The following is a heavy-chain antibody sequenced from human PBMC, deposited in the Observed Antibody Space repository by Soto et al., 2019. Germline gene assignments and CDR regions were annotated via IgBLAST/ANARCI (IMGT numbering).Heavy chain of an antibody. Sequence: GESLKISCRTSGYRFTSYWIAWVRQMPGKGLEWMGIIFPSDSDTRYSPSFQGQVTISADRSTSTVFLQWASLKASDTAVYFCARKDKSGYLKWFDPWGQGTLVTVSS. D-gene: IGHD3-22*01. V-gene: IGHV5-51*01. CDR1: GYRFTSYW. CDR3: ARKDKSGYLKWFDP. J-gene: IGHJ5*02. CDR2: IFPSDSDT.